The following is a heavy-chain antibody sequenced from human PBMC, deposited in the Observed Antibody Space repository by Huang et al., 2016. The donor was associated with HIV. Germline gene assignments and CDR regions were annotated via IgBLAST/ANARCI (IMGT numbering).Heavy chain of an antibody. Sequence: QEQLVESGGGVVQPGGSLRLSCATSGFSFSHYGMHWVRQAPGKGLEWVAVIRFDVGNKHYVDSAKGRFTISRDNSKKMLFLEMNSLRGDDTAFYYCATDLGGYSFDYWGQGALVSVSS. CDR2: IRFDVGNK. J-gene: IGHJ4*02. CDR3: ATDLGGYSFDY. V-gene: IGHV3-30*02. D-gene: IGHD2-21*02. CDR1: GFSFSHYG.